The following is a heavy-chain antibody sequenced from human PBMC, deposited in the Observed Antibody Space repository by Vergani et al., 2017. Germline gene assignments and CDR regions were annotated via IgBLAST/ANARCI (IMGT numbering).Heavy chain of an antibody. V-gene: IGHV3-74*01. CDR3: ARARGRLVGVYGGPFPFDY. J-gene: IGHJ4*02. Sequence: EVQLVESGGGLVQPGGSLRLSCAASGFTFSSYWMHWVRQAPGKGLVWVSRINSDGSSTSYADSVKGRFTISRDNAKNTLYLQMNSLRAEDTAVYYCARARGRLVGVYGGPFPFDYWGQGTLVTVSS. D-gene: IGHD4-23*01. CDR1: GFTFSSYW. CDR2: INSDGSST.